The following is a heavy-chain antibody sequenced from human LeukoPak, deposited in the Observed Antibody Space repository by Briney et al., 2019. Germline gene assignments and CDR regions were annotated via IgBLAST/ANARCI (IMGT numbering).Heavy chain of an antibody. CDR1: GGSISSGSYY. V-gene: IGHV4-61*02. CDR3: ARDKSSSGSLFDY. J-gene: IGHJ4*02. CDR2: IYTSGST. Sequence: SETLSLTCTVSGGSISSGSYYWSWIRQPAGKGLEWIGRIYTSGSTNYNPSLKSRVTISVDTSKNQFSLKLSSVTAADTAVYYCARDKSSSGSLFDYWGQGTLVTVSS. D-gene: IGHD6-19*01.